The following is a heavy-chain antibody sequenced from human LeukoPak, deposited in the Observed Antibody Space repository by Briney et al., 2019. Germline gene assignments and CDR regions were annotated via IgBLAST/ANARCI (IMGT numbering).Heavy chain of an antibody. CDR3: ARDLGESSSH. J-gene: IGHJ4*02. Sequence: GGSLRLSCAASGFTFSSYAMHWVRQAPGKGLEWVAVISYDGSNKYYADSVKGRFTISRDNSKNTLYLQVNSLSAEDTALYYCARDLGESSSHWGQGTLVTVSS. V-gene: IGHV3-30-3*01. CDR1: GFTFSSYA. D-gene: IGHD3-22*01. CDR2: ISYDGSNK.